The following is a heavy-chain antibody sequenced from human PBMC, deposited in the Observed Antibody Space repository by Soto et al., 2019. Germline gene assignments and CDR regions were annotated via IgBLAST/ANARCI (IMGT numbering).Heavy chain of an antibody. V-gene: IGHV3-23*01. CDR3: AKDFGEVGPASFDP. Sequence: AGSLTLSCAASGFTFSSYDLCWVSQAPGGGLEWVSSISGSGGSTYYTASVKGRFTISRDKSKNTLYLQMNSLRAEDTAVYYCAKDFGEVGPASFDPWGQGTLVTVSS. CDR2: ISGSGGST. D-gene: IGHD3-16*01. J-gene: IGHJ5*02. CDR1: GFTFSSYD.